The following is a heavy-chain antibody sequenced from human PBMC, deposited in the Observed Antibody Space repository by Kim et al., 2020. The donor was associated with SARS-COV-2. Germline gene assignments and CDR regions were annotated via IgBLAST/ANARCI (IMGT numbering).Heavy chain of an antibody. CDR2: IGTAGDT. CDR3: ARLRSDSSGYYQGPHWYFDL. J-gene: IGHJ2*01. CDR1: GFTFSSYD. D-gene: IGHD3-22*01. Sequence: GGSLRLSCAASGFTFSSYDMHLVRQATGKGLECVSAIGTAGDTYYPGSVKGRFTISRENAKNSLYLQMNSLRAGDTAVYYCARLRSDSSGYYQGPHWYFDLWGRGTLVTVSS. V-gene: IGHV3-13*01.